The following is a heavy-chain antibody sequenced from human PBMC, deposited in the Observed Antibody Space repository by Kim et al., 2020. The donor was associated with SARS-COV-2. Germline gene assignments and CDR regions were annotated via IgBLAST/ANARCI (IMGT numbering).Heavy chain of an antibody. D-gene: IGHD3-9*01. J-gene: IGHJ4*02. V-gene: IGHV4-59*01. Sequence: NYNPSLKSRVTISVDTSKNQFSLKLSSVTAADTAVYYCARIGADWLLWDYWGQGTLVTVSS. CDR3: ARIGADWLLWDY.